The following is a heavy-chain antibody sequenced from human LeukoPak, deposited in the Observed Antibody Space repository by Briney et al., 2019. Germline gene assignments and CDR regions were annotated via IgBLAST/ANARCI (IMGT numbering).Heavy chain of an antibody. J-gene: IGHJ4*02. CDR3: ARGRSGYYYACDS. V-gene: IGHV3-48*01. CDR1: GFTFSDYS. Sequence: PEGSLRLSCAASGFTFSDYSTNWVRQAPGKGLEWVSYISSSGSAIYYADSVKGRFTISRDNAKNSLYLQMNSLRAEDTAVYYCARGRSGYYYACDSWGQGTLVTVSS. CDR2: ISSSGSAI. D-gene: IGHD3-22*01.